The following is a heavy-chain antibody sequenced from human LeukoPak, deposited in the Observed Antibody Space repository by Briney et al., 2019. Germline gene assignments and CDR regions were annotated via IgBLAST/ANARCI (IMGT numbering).Heavy chain of an antibody. CDR3: AKSRVVGATTLFDY. CDR1: GFAFNSYA. J-gene: IGHJ4*02. Sequence: PGGSLRLSCAASGFAFNSYAMAWVRQAPGKGLEWVSAISGSGGSTYYADSVKGRFTISRDNSKNTLYLQMNSLRAEDTAVYYCAKSRVVGATTLFDYWGQGTLVTVSS. D-gene: IGHD1-26*01. V-gene: IGHV3-23*01. CDR2: ISGSGGST.